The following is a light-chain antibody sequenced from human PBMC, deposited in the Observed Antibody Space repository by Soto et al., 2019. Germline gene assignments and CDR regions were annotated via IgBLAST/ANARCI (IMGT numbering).Light chain of an antibody. Sequence: QSVLTQSPSASASPGASVKLTCTLSSGHSIYAIAWHELQPEKGPRYLMKVKSDGSHTKGDGIPDRFSGSSSGAERYLTSASRQSEDEADYYCQIWVAGHVVFGGGTKLTVL. CDR1: SGHSIYA. CDR3: QIWVAGHVV. V-gene: IGLV4-69*01. J-gene: IGLJ2*01. CDR2: VKSDGSH.